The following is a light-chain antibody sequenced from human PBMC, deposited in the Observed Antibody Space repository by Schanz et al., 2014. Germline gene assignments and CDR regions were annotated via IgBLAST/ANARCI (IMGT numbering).Light chain of an antibody. V-gene: IGKV3-20*01. CDR3: QQYGESLWT. Sequence: EIVLTQSPGTLSLSPGERATLSCRASQNVNINLAWYQQKPGQPPRLLMSGVHDRASGIPDRFSGSGSETDFSLTISRVEPEDSAVYYCQQYGESLWTFGPGTRVEIK. CDR1: QNVNIN. CDR2: GVH. J-gene: IGKJ1*01.